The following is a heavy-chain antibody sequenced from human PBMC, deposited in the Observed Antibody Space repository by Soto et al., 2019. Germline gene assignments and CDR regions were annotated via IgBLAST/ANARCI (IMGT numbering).Heavy chain of an antibody. CDR1: GGSFSGYY. Sequence: QVQLQQWGAGLLKPSETLSLTCAVYGGSFSGYYWSWIRQPPGKGLEWIGEINHSGSTNYNPSLKSRVTISXVTXKXLFALKLSSVTAADTAVYYCASTYYYDSSGYNYFDYWGQGTLVTVSS. CDR3: ASTYYYDSSGYNYFDY. V-gene: IGHV4-34*01. CDR2: INHSGST. D-gene: IGHD3-22*01. J-gene: IGHJ4*02.